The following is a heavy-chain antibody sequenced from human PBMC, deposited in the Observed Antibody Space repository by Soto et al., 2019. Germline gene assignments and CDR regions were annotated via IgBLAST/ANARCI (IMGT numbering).Heavy chain of an antibody. V-gene: IGHV4-39*02. CDR2: IYYSGST. J-gene: IGHJ4*02. Sequence: SETLSLTCTVSGGSISSSSYYWGWIRQPPGKGLEWIGSIYYSGSTYYNPSLKSRVTISVDTSKNQFSLKLSSVTAADTAVYYCAREEGGYDYVWGSYNSQHRWFDYWGQGTLVTVSS. CDR1: GGSISSSSYY. CDR3: AREEGGYDYVWGSYNSQHRWFDY. D-gene: IGHD3-16*01.